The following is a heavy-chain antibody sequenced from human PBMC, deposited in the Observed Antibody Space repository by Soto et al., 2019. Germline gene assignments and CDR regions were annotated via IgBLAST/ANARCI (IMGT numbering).Heavy chain of an antibody. CDR1: GFAISGYA. D-gene: IGHD3-10*01. CDR2: IWYDVSNK. V-gene: IGHV3-33*01. J-gene: IGHJ4*02. Sequence: QVQLVESGGGMNQPGRYLRLSCSSSGFAISGYAMHWVCHAPGRGLEWVEVIWYDVSNKYYADSVNGRFTISRDNSSNTLYLQMDSLRADDTALYYCARDRTVRFCDYWCQGTLVAVSS. CDR3: ARDRTVRFCDY.